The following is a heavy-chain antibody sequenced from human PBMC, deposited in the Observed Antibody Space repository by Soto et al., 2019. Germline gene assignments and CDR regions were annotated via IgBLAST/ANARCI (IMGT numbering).Heavy chain of an antibody. D-gene: IGHD6-13*01. J-gene: IGHJ4*02. CDR1: GFTFSSYW. V-gene: IGHV3-74*01. CDR3: AREEAAQYYFDY. Sequence: EVQLVESGGGLVQPGGSLRLSCAASGFTFSSYWMHWVRQAPGKGLVWVSRINSDGSSTSYADSVQGRFTISRDNAKNTLYLQMNSLRAEDTAVYYCAREEAAQYYFDYWGQGTLVTVSS. CDR2: INSDGSST.